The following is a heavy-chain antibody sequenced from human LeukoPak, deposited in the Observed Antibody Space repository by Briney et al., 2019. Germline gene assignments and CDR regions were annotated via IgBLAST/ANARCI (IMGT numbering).Heavy chain of an antibody. CDR3: ARDGTAAGLYFDL. J-gene: IGHJ4*01. CDR2: VRQDGGEK. CDR1: GFTFSSYW. D-gene: IGHD6-13*01. Sequence: GGSLRLSCAVSGFTFSSYWMNWVRQAPGKGLEWVASVRQDGGEKSYVDSVKGRFTISRDNTKNSLYLQINSLRAEDTAVYYCARDGTAAGLYFDLWGQGTLVTVSS. V-gene: IGHV3-7*01.